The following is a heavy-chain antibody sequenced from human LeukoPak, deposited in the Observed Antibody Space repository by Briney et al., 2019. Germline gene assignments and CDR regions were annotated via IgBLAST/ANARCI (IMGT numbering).Heavy chain of an antibody. CDR1: GFTVSSNY. Sequence: PGGSLRLSCAASGFTVSSNYMSWVRQAPGKGLGWVSVIYSGGSTYYADSVKGRFTISRDNSKNTLYLQMNSLRAEDTAVYYCARGREGWFGETDYWGQGTLVTVSS. J-gene: IGHJ4*02. D-gene: IGHD3-10*01. CDR3: ARGREGWFGETDY. V-gene: IGHV3-66*01. CDR2: IYSGGST.